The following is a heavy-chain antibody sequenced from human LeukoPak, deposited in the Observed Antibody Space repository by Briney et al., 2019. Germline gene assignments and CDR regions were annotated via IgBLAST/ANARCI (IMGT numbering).Heavy chain of an antibody. CDR3: ARRGSGSYYGWEYYFDY. J-gene: IGHJ4*02. Sequence: PWETLSLTCTVSGGSISSYYWSWIRQPPGKGLEWIGYIYYSGSTNYNPSLKSRVTISVDTSKNQFSLKLSSVTAADTAVYYCARRGSGSYYGWEYYFDYWGQGTLVTVSS. CDR2: IYYSGST. V-gene: IGHV4-59*08. D-gene: IGHD1-26*01. CDR1: GGSISSYY.